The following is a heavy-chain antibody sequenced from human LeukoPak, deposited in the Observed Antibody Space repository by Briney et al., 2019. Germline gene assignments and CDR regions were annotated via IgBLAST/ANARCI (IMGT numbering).Heavy chain of an antibody. V-gene: IGHV3-74*01. CDR2: INSDGSST. Sequence: PGGSLRLSCAAAGFTFSSYWMHWVRHAAGKGLVWVSRINSDGSSTSYADSVKGRFTISRDNAKNTLYLQMNSLRVEDTAVYYCARVSPEGDYDYWGQGTLVTVSS. J-gene: IGHJ4*02. D-gene: IGHD4-17*01. CDR3: ARVSPEGDYDY. CDR1: GFTFSSYW.